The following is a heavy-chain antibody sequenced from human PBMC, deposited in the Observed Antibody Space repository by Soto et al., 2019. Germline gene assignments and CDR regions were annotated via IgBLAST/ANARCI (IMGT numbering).Heavy chain of an antibody. CDR2: ISDSGST. D-gene: IGHD2-15*01. J-gene: IGHJ6*03. Sequence: TGGSLRLSCAASGFTFSSYAMSWVRQAPGKGLEWVSTISDSGSTYYADSVKGRFTISRDISKNTLYVQMSSLRAEDTAVYYCAQGGEGYCSGTSCLYHMDAWGKGTTVTVSS. CDR1: GFTFSSYA. CDR3: AQGGEGYCSGTSCLYHMDA. V-gene: IGHV3-23*01.